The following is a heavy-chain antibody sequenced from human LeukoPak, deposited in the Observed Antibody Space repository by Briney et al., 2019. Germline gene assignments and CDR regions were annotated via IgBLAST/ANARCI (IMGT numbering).Heavy chain of an antibody. V-gene: IGHV4-31*03. CDR3: ARVSDTAMVFDY. D-gene: IGHD5-18*01. CDR1: GGSISSGGYY. CDR2: IYYSGST. Sequence: SETLSLTCTVSGGSISSGGYYWSWIRQHPGKGLEWIGCIYYSGSTYYNPSLKSRVTISVDTSKNQFSLKLSSVTAADTAVYYCARVSDTAMVFDYWGQGTLVTVSS. J-gene: IGHJ4*02.